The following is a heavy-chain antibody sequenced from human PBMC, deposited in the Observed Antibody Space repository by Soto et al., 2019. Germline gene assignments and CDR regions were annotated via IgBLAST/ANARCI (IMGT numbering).Heavy chain of an antibody. CDR1: DYAISSGYY. CDR3: ARHYSSSSTWFDP. V-gene: IGHV4-38-2*01. Sequence: PSETLSLTCAVSDYAISSGYYWGWIRQPPGKGLEWIGSIYHSGNTHYNPSLRSRVTIPVYTSKNQFSLKLTSVAAADTAVYYCARHYSSSSTWFDPWGQGTLVTVSS. CDR2: IYHSGNT. D-gene: IGHD6-13*01. J-gene: IGHJ5*02.